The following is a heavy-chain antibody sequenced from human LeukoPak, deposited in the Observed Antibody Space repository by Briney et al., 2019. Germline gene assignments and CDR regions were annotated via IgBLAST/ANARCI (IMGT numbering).Heavy chain of an antibody. Sequence: PGGSLRLSCAASGFTFSSYWMHWVRQAPGKGLVWVSRINSDGSSTSYADSVKGRFTISRDNAKNTLYLQMNSLRAEDTAVYYCAREAPGYGDYPPDYWGQGTLVTVSS. CDR3: AREAPGYGDYPPDY. CDR1: GFTFSSYW. J-gene: IGHJ4*02. CDR2: INSDGSST. V-gene: IGHV3-74*01. D-gene: IGHD4-17*01.